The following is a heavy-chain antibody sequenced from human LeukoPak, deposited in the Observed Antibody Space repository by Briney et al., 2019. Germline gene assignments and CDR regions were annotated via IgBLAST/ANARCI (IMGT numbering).Heavy chain of an antibody. Sequence: SETLSLTCIVSGDSISSYYWSWIRQPPGKGLEWIGCIYYSGTTKYNPSLKSRVTISVDASKNPFSLNLTPVTASDTAVYYCARDRSLGIIDYWGQGTLVTVSS. J-gene: IGHJ4*02. D-gene: IGHD3-16*01. V-gene: IGHV4-59*01. CDR2: IYYSGTT. CDR1: GDSISSYY. CDR3: ARDRSLGIIDY.